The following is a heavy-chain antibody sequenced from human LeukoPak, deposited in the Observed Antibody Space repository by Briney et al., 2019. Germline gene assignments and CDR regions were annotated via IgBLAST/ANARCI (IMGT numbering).Heavy chain of an antibody. J-gene: IGHJ3*02. CDR2: IYYSGST. CDR1: GGSISSSNYY. V-gene: IGHV4-39*07. D-gene: IGHD6-19*01. CDR3: ASFPNTPGYSSGWDEAFAFDI. Sequence: SETLSLICSASGGSISSSNYYWGWIRQPPGKGLEWIGSIYYSGSTYYNPSLKSRVTISVDTSKNQFSLKLSSVTAADTAVYYCASFPNTPGYSSGWDEAFAFDIWGQGTMVTVSS.